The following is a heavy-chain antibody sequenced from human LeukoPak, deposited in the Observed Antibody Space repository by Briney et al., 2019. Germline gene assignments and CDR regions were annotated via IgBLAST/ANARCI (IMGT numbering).Heavy chain of an antibody. CDR3: ARLSGSYRTYFDY. CDR2: INHSEST. D-gene: IGHD1-26*01. J-gene: IGHJ4*02. CDR1: GGSFSGYY. Sequence: SETLSLTCAVYGGSFSGYYWSWIRQPPGKGLEWIGEINHSESTNYNPSLTTRATISVDPSKNQFYLKLSSVTAADTAVYYCARLSGSYRTYFDYWGQGTLVTVSS. V-gene: IGHV4-34*01.